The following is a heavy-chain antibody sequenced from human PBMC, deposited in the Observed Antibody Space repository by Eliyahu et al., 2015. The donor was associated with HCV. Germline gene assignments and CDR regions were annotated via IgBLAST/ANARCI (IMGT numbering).Heavy chain of an antibody. V-gene: IGHV1-18*01. CDR2: ISAYNGNT. J-gene: IGHJ3*02. Sequence: QVQLVQSGAEVKKPGASVKVSCKASGYTFTSYXXXWVRXAPGQGLEWMGWISAYNGNTNYAQKLQGRVTMTTDTSTSTAYMELRSLRSDDTAVYYCARDRRGPTYYYGSGRPKDAFDIWGQGTMVTVSS. D-gene: IGHD3-10*01. CDR1: GYTFTSYX. CDR3: ARDRRGPTYYYGSGRPKDAFDI.